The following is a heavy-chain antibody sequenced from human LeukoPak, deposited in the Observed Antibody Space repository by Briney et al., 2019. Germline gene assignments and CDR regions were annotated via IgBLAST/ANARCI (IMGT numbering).Heavy chain of an antibody. D-gene: IGHD2-21*01. Sequence: GESLKISCKGSGYSFSSYWIGWVRQMPGKGLEWMGIIHPGDSDTRYSPSFQGQVTISVDKSISTAYLQWSSLKASDTAMYYCASAYYSSAFDYWGQGTLVTVSS. J-gene: IGHJ4*01. V-gene: IGHV5-51*01. CDR1: GYSFSSYW. CDR2: IHPGDSDT. CDR3: ASAYYSSAFDY.